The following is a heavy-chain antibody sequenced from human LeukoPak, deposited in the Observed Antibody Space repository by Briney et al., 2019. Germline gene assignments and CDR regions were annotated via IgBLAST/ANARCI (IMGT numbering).Heavy chain of an antibody. CDR2: ISSSGTTI. V-gene: IGHV3-48*03. CDR3: ASYGSGSL. D-gene: IGHD3-10*01. J-gene: IGHJ4*02. CDR1: GFNFSSFE. Sequence: GGSLRLSCAASGFNFSSFEMNWVRQAPGKGLEWLSYISSSGTTISYAHSVKGRFTISRDNANNSLFLQMNSLRAEDTAVYYCASYGSGSLWGQGTLVTVSS.